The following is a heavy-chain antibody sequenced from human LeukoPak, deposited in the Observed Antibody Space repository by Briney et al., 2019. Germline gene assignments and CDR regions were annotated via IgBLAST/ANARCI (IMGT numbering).Heavy chain of an antibody. J-gene: IGHJ4*02. Sequence: SQTLSLTCTVSGGSISSGSYYWSWIRQPAGKGLEWIGRIYTSGSTNYNPSLKSRVTISVDTSKNQFSLKLSSVTAADTAVYYCARDLGYCGSGTPFDYWGQGTLVTVSS. CDR2: IYTSGST. V-gene: IGHV4-61*02. CDR3: ARDLGYCGSGTPFDY. CDR1: GGSISSGSYY. D-gene: IGHD3-10*01.